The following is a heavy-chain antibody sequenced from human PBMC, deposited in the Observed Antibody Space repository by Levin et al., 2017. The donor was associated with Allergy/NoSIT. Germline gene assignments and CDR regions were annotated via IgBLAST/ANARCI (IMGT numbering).Heavy chain of an antibody. D-gene: IGHD3-9*01. CDR2: IGGSGGNT. V-gene: IGHV3-23*01. CDR3: AKGSRHDILTGYYIGVDY. CDR1: GFTFSSYA. J-gene: IGHJ4*02. Sequence: GESLKISCAASGFTFSSYAMSWVRQAPGKGLQWVSAIGGSGGNTYYADSVKGRFTISRDNSKNTLYLQMNSLRAEDTAVYYCAKGSRHDILTGYYIGVDYWGQGTLVTVSS.